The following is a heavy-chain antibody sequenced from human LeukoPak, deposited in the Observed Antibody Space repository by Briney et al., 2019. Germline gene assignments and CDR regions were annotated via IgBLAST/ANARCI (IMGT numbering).Heavy chain of an antibody. D-gene: IGHD6-13*01. CDR3: ASAPPGIAGYFDY. CDR2: INSDGIST. J-gene: IGHJ4*02. CDR1: GFTFSSYW. Sequence: GGSLRLSCAASGFTFSSYWMHWVRQAPGKGLVWAPRINSDGISTKYADSVKGRFTISRDNAKNTLFLQMNSLRAEDTAVYYCASAPPGIAGYFDYWGQGTLVTVSS. V-gene: IGHV3-74*03.